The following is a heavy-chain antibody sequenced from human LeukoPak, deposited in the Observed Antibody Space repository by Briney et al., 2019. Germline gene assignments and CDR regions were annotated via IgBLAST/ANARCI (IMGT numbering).Heavy chain of an antibody. CDR1: GFPFSTFW. D-gene: IGHD5-24*01. Sequence: GGSLRLSCAVSGFPFSTFWMSWVRQAPGKGLEWVANINQDGSEKYYVDSVRGRFAISRDNAKNSLYLQMNSLRPEDTAMYYCARVGGRWLQLGDYFDYWGQGTLVTVSS. V-gene: IGHV3-7*04. CDR2: INQDGSEK. CDR3: ARVGGRWLQLGDYFDY. J-gene: IGHJ4*02.